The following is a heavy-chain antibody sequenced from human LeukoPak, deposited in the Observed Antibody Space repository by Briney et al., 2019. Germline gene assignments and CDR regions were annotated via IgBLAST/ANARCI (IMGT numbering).Heavy chain of an antibody. J-gene: IGHJ4*02. CDR2: IYYSGST. D-gene: IGHD2-2*01. V-gene: IGHV4-39*07. CDR1: GGSISSRSNY. CDR3: ARDNICSATCYVDY. Sequence: PSETLSLTCTVSGGSISSRSNYWGWIRQSPGKVLEWVGSIYYSGSTSYNPSLKSRVTMSIDTSKNQFSLKLSSVTAADTAVYYCARDNICSATCYVDYWGQGTLVTVSS.